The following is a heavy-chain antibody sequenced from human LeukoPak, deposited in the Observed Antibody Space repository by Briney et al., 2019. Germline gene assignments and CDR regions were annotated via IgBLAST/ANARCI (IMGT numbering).Heavy chain of an antibody. CDR1: GGSFSGYY. CDR3: ARNRGSLVY. V-gene: IGHV4-34*01. CDR2: INHSGST. Sequence: PSETLSLTCAVYGGSFSGYYWSWIRQPPGKGLEWIGEINHSGSTNYNPSLKSRVTISVDTSKNQFSLKLSSVTAADTAVYYCARNRGSLVYWGHGTLVTVSS. J-gene: IGHJ4*01. D-gene: IGHD1-26*01.